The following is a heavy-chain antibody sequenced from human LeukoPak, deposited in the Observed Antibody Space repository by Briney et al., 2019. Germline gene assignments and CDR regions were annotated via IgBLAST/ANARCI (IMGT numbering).Heavy chain of an antibody. CDR1: GFTFSSYG. CDR3: ARDPQVEIRFLEWSFDY. V-gene: IGHV3-33*01. D-gene: IGHD3-3*01. J-gene: IGHJ4*02. CDR2: IWYDGSNK. Sequence: GGSLRLSCAASGFTFSSYGMHWVRQAPGKGLEWVAVIWYDGSNKYYADSVKGRFTISRDNSKNTLYLQMNSLRAEDTAVYYCARDPQVEIRFLEWSFDYWGQGTLVTVSS.